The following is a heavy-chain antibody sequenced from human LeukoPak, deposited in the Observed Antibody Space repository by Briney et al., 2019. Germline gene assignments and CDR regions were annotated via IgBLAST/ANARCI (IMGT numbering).Heavy chain of an antibody. V-gene: IGHV1-2*02. CDR2: INPNSGGT. D-gene: IGHD2-2*01. J-gene: IGHJ4*01. Sequence: ASVKVSCKASGYTFTSYAMNWVRQAPGQGLEWMGWINPNSGGTNYAQKFQGRVTMTRDTSISTAYMELSRLRSDDTAVYYCARAGCIVVVPAAPDYWGQEPWSPSPQ. CDR1: GYTFTSYA. CDR3: ARAGCIVVVPAAPDY.